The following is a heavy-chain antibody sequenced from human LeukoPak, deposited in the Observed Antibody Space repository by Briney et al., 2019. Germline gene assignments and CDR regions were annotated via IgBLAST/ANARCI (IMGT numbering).Heavy chain of an antibody. Sequence: SETLSLTCTVSGYSISSGYYWGWIRQPPGKGLEWLASIYHSGTIYYNPSLKSRVTISVDTSKNQFSLKLTSVTAADTAVYYCVRGLGRQQLVSPFDYWGQGTLVTVSS. CDR3: VRGLGRQQLVSPFDY. J-gene: IGHJ4*02. CDR1: GYSISSGYY. CDR2: IYHSGTI. D-gene: IGHD6-13*01. V-gene: IGHV4-38-2*02.